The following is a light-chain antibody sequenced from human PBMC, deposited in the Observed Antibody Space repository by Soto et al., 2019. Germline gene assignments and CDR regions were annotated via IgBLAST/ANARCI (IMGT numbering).Light chain of an antibody. CDR1: QSISSW. CDR2: DAS. CDR3: QQYNRYSWT. Sequence: DIQMTQSPSTLSASVGDRVTITCRASQSISSWLAWYQQKPGKAPMLLIYDASSLESGVPSRFSGSGYGTEFTLTISSLQPDDFATYYCQQYNRYSWTFGQGTKVELK. V-gene: IGKV1-5*01. J-gene: IGKJ1*01.